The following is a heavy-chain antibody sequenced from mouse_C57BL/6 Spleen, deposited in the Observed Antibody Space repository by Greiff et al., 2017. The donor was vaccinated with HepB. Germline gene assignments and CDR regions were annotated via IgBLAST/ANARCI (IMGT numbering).Heavy chain of an antibody. V-gene: IGHV1-63*01. CDR2: IYPGGGYT. CDR1: GYTFTNYW. Sequence: VQLQQSGAELVRPGTSVKMSCKASGYTFTNYWIGWAKQRPGHGLEWIGDIYPGGGYTNYNEKFKGKATLTADKSSSTAYMQLSSLTSEDSAIYYCARGCDSRRGYAMDYWGQGTSVTVSS. CDR3: ARGCDSRRGYAMDY. J-gene: IGHJ4*01. D-gene: IGHD1-1*01.